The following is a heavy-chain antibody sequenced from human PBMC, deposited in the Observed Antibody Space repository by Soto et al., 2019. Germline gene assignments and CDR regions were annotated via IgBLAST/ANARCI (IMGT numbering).Heavy chain of an antibody. D-gene: IGHD3-22*01. CDR2: ISAYNGNT. J-gene: IGHJ4*02. CDR3: ARDYITMIVVVHLGY. CDR1: GYTFTSYG. V-gene: IGHV1-18*01. Sequence: ASVKVSCKASGYTFTSYGTSWVRQAPGQGLEWMGWISAYNGNTNYAQKLQGRVTMTTDTSTSTAYMELRSLRSDDTAVYYCARDYITMIVVVHLGYWGQGALVTVPQ.